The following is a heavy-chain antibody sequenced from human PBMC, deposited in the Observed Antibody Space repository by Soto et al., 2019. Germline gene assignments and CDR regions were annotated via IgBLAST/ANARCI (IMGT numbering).Heavy chain of an antibody. CDR3: ARVARNYCSGGSCIYWYFDL. V-gene: IGHV1-2*02. D-gene: IGHD2-15*01. Sequence: GASVKVSCKASGYTFTGYYMHWVRQAPGQGLEWMGGIIPNIGGTNYAQKFQGRVTITTDTSISTAYMELSSLRSEDTAVYYCARVARNYCSGGSCIYWYFDLWGRGTLVTVSS. J-gene: IGHJ2*01. CDR2: IIPNIGGT. CDR1: GYTFTGYY.